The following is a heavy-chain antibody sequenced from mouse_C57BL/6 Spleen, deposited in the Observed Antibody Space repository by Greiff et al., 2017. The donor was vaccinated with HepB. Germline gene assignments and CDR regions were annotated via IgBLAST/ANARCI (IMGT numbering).Heavy chain of an antibody. Sequence: VQLQQSGPELVKPGASVKISCKASGYTFTDYYMNWVKQSHGKSLEWIGDINPNNGGTSYNQKFKGKATLTVDKSSSTAYMELRSLTSEDSAVYYCASYYYGSSYSFAYWGQGTLVTVSA. CDR2: INPNNGGT. J-gene: IGHJ3*01. CDR1: GYTFTDYY. D-gene: IGHD1-1*01. CDR3: ASYYYGSSYSFAY. V-gene: IGHV1-26*01.